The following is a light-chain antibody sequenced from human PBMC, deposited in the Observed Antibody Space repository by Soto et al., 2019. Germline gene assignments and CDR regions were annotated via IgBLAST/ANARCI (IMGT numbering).Light chain of an antibody. J-gene: IGLJ1*01. CDR1: SSDVGGYNY. Sequence: QSALTQPRSVSGSPGQSVTISCTGTSSDVGGYNYVSWYQQHPGKAPKLMIYDVSKRPSGVPDRFSGSKSGNTASLTISGLQAEDEADYYCCSYAVTYYVFGTGTKLT. CDR3: CSYAVTYYV. CDR2: DVS. V-gene: IGLV2-11*01.